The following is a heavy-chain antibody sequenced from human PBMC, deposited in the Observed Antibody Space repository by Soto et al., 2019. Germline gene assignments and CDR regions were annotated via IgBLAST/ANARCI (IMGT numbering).Heavy chain of an antibody. CDR2: ISGGGSST. CDR3: ASPPAIVVVSKKVLSN. J-gene: IGHJ4*01. CDR1: GFTFSSYA. D-gene: IGHD3-22*01. Sequence: GGSLRLSCAVSGFTFSSYAMSWVRQAPGKGLEWVSVISGGGSSTYYADSVRGRFTIPRDTSQHTLYLQMNSLRVEDTAVFYCASPPAIVVVSKKVLSNLGQGTPVAVSS. V-gene: IGHV3-23*01.